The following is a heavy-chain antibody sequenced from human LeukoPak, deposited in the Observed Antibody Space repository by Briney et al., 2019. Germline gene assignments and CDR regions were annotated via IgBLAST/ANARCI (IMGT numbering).Heavy chain of an antibody. CDR3: AKGSGYSSSSIIGC. V-gene: IGHV3-30*18. CDR2: ISYDGSNK. J-gene: IGHJ4*02. CDR1: GFTFSSYG. D-gene: IGHD6-6*01. Sequence: GGSLRPSCAASGFTFSSYGMHWVRQAPGKGLEWVAVISYDGSNKYYADSVKGRFTISRDNSKNTLYLQMNSLRAEDTAVYYCAKGSGYSSSSIIGCWGQGTLVTVSS.